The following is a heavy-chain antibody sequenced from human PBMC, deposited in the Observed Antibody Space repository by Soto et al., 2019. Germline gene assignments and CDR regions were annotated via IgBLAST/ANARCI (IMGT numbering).Heavy chain of an antibody. D-gene: IGHD5-12*01. V-gene: IGHV3-33*01. J-gene: IGHJ6*02. CDR3: ARDLYRDGYADYCGMDV. Sequence: GGSLRLSCAASGFTFSSYGMHWVRQAPGKGLERVAVIWYDGSNKYYADSVKARFTIPSDNPKNTLYLQMNSLRAEDTAVYYCARDLYRDGYADYCGMDVWGQGTTVTVSS. CDR2: IWYDGSNK. CDR1: GFTFSSYG.